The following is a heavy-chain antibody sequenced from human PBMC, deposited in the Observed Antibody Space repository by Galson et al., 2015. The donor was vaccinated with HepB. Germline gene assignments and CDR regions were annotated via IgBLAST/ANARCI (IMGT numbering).Heavy chain of an antibody. D-gene: IGHD6-19*01. J-gene: IGHJ4*02. V-gene: IGHV3-21*01. CDR3: ARWGRAVAGTDQEDY. CDR1: GFTFSSYS. CDR2: ISSSSSYI. Sequence: SLRLSCAASGFTFSSYSMNWVRQAPGKGLEWVSSISSSSSYIYYADSVKGRFTISRDNAKNSLYLQMNSLRAEDTAVYYCARWGRAVAGTDQEDYWGQGTLVTVSS.